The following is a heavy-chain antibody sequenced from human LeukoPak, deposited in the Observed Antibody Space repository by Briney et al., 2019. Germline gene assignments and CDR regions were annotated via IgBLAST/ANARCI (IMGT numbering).Heavy chain of an antibody. Sequence: GRSLRLSCAASGFTFSSYGMHWVRQAPGKGLEWVAVIWYDGSNKYYADSAKGRFTISRDNSKNTLYLQMNSLRAEDTAVYYCARDSKGWELLGLIDYWGQGTLVTVSS. CDR2: IWYDGSNK. CDR3: ARDSKGWELLGLIDY. V-gene: IGHV3-33*01. D-gene: IGHD1-26*01. J-gene: IGHJ4*02. CDR1: GFTFSSYG.